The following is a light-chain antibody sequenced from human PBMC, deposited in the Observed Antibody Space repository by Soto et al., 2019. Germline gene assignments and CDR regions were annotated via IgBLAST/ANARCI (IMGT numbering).Light chain of an antibody. CDR1: QSISSD. CDR3: QEYNNWPPWT. CDR2: GAS. V-gene: IGKV3-15*01. Sequence: EIVMTQSPATLSVSPGERATLSCRASQSISSDLAWYQQRPGQAPRLLIYGASTRATGIPARFSGSGSGTEFTPTISSPQSEDFAVYYCQEYNNWPPWTFGQGNKVEIK. J-gene: IGKJ1*01.